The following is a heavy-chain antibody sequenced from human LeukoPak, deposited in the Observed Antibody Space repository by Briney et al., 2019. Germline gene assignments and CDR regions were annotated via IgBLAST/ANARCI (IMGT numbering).Heavy chain of an antibody. Sequence: RPSETLSLTCTVSGGSISSSSYYWGWIRQPPGKWMEWIGSIYYSGSTYYNPSLKSRVTISVDTSKNQFSLKLSSVTAADTAVYYCARHIKWELTNFDYWGQGTLVTVSS. J-gene: IGHJ4*02. CDR1: GGSISSSSYY. CDR2: IYYSGST. CDR3: ARHIKWELTNFDY. V-gene: IGHV4-39*01. D-gene: IGHD1-26*01.